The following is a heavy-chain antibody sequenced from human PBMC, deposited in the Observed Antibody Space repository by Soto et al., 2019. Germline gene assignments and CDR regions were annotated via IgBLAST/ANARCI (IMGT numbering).Heavy chain of an antibody. J-gene: IGHJ4*02. D-gene: IGHD3-16*02. Sequence: GASVKVSCKASGYTFTSYGISWVRQAPGQGLEWMGWISAYNGNTNYAQKPQGRVTMTTDTSTSTAYMELRSLRSDDTAVYYCARDRVRDYIRGSYRYSDFDYWGQGTLVTVSS. CDR2: ISAYNGNT. CDR3: ARDRVRDYIRGSYRYSDFDY. V-gene: IGHV1-18*01. CDR1: GYTFTSYG.